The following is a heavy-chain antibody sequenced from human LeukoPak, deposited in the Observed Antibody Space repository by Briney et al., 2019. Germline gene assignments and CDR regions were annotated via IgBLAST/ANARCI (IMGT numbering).Heavy chain of an antibody. D-gene: IGHD6-19*01. CDR2: IYYSGST. J-gene: IGHJ4*02. CDR3: ARHLIAVAGNYFDY. CDR1: GGSISSSSYY. V-gene: IGHV4-39*01. Sequence: SETLSLTCTVSGGSISSSSYYWGWIRQPPGKGLEWIGSIYYSGSTYYNPSLKSRVTISVDTSENQFSLKLSSVTAADTAVYYCARHLIAVAGNYFDYWGQGTLVTVSS.